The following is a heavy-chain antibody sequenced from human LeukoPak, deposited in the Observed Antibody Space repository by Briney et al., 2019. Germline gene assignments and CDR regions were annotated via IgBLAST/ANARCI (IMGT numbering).Heavy chain of an antibody. Sequence: GGSLRLSCAASGFTFSSYGMHWVRQAPGKGLEWVAFIRYDGSNKYYADSVKDRFTISRDNSKNTLYLQMNSLRAEDTAVYYCAKDGVVVVAATPPDYWGQGTLVTVSS. D-gene: IGHD2-15*01. CDR3: AKDGVVVVAATPPDY. CDR1: GFTFSSYG. V-gene: IGHV3-30*02. J-gene: IGHJ4*02. CDR2: IRYDGSNK.